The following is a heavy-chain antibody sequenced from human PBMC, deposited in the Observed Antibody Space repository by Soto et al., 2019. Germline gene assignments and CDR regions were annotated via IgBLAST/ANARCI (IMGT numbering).Heavy chain of an antibody. CDR2: ISAYNGNT. CDR3: ARDTYYDFWSGYYRDYYYGMDV. J-gene: IGHJ6*02. CDR1: GYTFTSYC. V-gene: IGHV1-18*04. Sequence: ASVKVSCKAAGYTFTSYCISWVRQAPGQGLEWMGWISAYNGNTNYAQKLQGRVTMTTDTSTSTAYMELRSLRSDDTAVYYCARDTYYDFWSGYYRDYYYGMDVWGQGTTVTVS. D-gene: IGHD3-3*01.